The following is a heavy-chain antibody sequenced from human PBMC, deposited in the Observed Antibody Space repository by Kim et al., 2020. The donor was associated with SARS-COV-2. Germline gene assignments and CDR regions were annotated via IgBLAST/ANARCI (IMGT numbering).Heavy chain of an antibody. CDR1: GGSISSGGYY. CDR3: ARAGITIFGVVTHFDY. V-gene: IGHV4-31*03. D-gene: IGHD3-3*01. Sequence: SETLSLTCTVSGGSISSGGYYRSWIRQHPGKGLEWIGYIYYSGSTYYNPSLKSRVTISVDTSKNQFSLKLRSVTAADTAVYYCARAGITIFGVVTHFDYWGQGTLVTVSS. CDR2: IYYSGST. J-gene: IGHJ4*02.